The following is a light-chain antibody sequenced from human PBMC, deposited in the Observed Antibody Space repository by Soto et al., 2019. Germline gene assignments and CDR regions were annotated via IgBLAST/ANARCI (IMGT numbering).Light chain of an antibody. CDR2: GNR. Sequence: QTVVTEPPSVSGAPGQRVTISCTGNSSNLGAGYDVHWYQQLPGAAPKLVIFGNRNRPSGVPERFSGSKSGTSASLAITGLQAEDEADYYCQAYDYSLTASVFGGGTKLTVL. J-gene: IGLJ3*02. V-gene: IGLV1-40*01. CDR1: SSNLGAGYD. CDR3: QAYDYSLTASV.